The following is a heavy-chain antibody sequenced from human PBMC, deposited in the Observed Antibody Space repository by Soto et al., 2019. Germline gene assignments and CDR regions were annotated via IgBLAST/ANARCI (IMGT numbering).Heavy chain of an antibody. V-gene: IGHV2-26*01. Sequence: QVTLKESGPVLVKPTETLTLTCTVSGFSLSNARMGVSWIRQPPGKALEWLAHIFSNDEKSYSTSLKSRLTISKDTSKSQVGLTMTTMAPVDTATYYCARMWWPARNNWFDPWGQGTLVTVSS. CDR3: ARMWWPARNNWFDP. CDR2: IFSNDEK. J-gene: IGHJ5*02. CDR1: GFSLSNARMG. D-gene: IGHD2-15*01.